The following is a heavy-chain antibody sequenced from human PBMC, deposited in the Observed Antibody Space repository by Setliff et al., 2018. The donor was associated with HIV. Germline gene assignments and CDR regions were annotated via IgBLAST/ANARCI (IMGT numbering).Heavy chain of an antibody. J-gene: IGHJ3*02. V-gene: IGHV3-74*01. CDR1: GFTFSRYW. CDR3: TYWDI. D-gene: IGHD2-15*01. CDR2: ISPDGSST. Sequence: PGGSLRLSCAASGFTFSRYWMHWVRQVPGKGLLWVPRISPDGSSTSYADSVKGRFTISRDNAKNTLYLQMNSRRADDTAVYHCTYWDIWGQGTTVTVSS.